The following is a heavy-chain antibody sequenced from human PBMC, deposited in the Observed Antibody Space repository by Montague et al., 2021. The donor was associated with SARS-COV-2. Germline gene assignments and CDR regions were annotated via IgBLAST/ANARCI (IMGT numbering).Heavy chain of an antibody. CDR1: GGSISTYY. CDR3: ARGRGWLVFDY. CDR2: VSDSGST. D-gene: IGHD6-19*01. V-gene: IGHV4-59*01. Sequence: SETLSLTCTVSGGSISTYYCYWIRQSPGKGLEWIGYVSDSGSTNXNPSLKSRIAISVATSKSQFSLKLTAVTAADTAVYYCARGRGWLVFDYWGQGNLVTVSS. J-gene: IGHJ4*02.